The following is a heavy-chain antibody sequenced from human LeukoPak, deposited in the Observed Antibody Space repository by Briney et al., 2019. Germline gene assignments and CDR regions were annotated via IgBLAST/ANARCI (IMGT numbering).Heavy chain of an antibody. D-gene: IGHD3-22*01. CDR1: GFTFSSYA. CDR3: AKSYYYDSSGYRPPHYFDY. CDR2: ISGSGGST. J-gene: IGHJ4*02. V-gene: IGHV3-23*01. Sequence: GGSLRHSCAASGFTFSSYAMSWVRQAPGKGLEWVSAISGSGGSTYYADSVKGRFTISRDNSKNTLYLQMNSLRAEDTAVYYCAKSYYYDSSGYRPPHYFDYWGQGTLVTVSS.